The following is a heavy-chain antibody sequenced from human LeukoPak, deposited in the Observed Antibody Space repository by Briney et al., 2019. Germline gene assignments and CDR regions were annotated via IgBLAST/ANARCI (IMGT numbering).Heavy chain of an antibody. CDR2: ISCDGSNK. J-gene: IGHJ4*02. Sequence: RSLRLSCAASGFTFSSYALHWVRQAPGKGLEWVAVISCDGSNKYYADSVKGRFTISRDNSKNTLYLQMNSLRAEDTAVYYCARDRALPITIFGVVKDRNDYWGQGTLVTVSS. CDR3: ARDRALPITIFGVVKDRNDY. D-gene: IGHD3-3*01. CDR1: GFTFSSYA. V-gene: IGHV3-30-3*01.